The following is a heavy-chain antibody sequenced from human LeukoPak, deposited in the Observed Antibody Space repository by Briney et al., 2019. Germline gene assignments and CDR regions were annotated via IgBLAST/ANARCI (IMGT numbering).Heavy chain of an antibody. CDR3: ARLIAAAGRVYFDY. CDR2: IYSGGNT. J-gene: IGHJ4*02. D-gene: IGHD6-13*01. CDR1: GFTVSSNY. V-gene: IGHV3-53*01. Sequence: PGGSLRLSCAASGFTVSSNYMSWVRQAPGKGLEWVSAIYSGGNTYYADSVKGRFTIYRDNSKNTLYLQMNSLRAEDTAVYYCARLIAAAGRVYFDYWGQGTLVTVSS.